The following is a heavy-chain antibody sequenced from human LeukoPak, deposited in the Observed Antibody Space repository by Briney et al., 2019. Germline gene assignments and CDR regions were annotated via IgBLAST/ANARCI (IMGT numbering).Heavy chain of an antibody. CDR1: GYTFTSYG. CDR3: ARDITGHYYGSGGWFDP. CDR2: ISAYNGNT. V-gene: IGHV1-18*01. J-gene: IGHJ5*02. D-gene: IGHD3-10*01. Sequence: ASVKVSCKASGYTFTSYGISWVRQAPGQGLEWMGWISAYNGNTNYAQKLQGRVTMTTDTSTSTAYMELRSLRSDDTAVYYCARDITGHYYGSGGWFDPWGQGTLVTVSS.